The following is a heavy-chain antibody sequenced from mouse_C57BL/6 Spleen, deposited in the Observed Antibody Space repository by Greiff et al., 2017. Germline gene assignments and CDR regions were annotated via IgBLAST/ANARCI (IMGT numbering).Heavy chain of an antibody. CDR3: ARIEIYYDYDGYAMDY. Sequence: QVTLKVSGPGILQPSQTLSLTCSFSGFSLSTFGMGVGWIRQPSGKGLEWLAHIWWDDDKYYNPALKSRLTISKDTSTNQVFLKIANVDTADTATYYCARIEIYYDYDGYAMDYWGQGTSVTVSS. CDR1: GFSLSTFGMG. V-gene: IGHV8-8*01. D-gene: IGHD2-4*01. CDR2: IWWDDDK. J-gene: IGHJ4*01.